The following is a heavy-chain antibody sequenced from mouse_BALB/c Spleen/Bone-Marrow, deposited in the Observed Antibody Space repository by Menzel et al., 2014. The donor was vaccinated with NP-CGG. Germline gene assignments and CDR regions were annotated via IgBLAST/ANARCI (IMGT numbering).Heavy chain of an antibody. CDR2: INPYNDGT. V-gene: IGHV1-14*01. D-gene: IGHD2-4*01. CDR3: AREGGLRRGDYYAMDY. Sequence: VQLQQPGPELVKPGASVKMSCKASGYTFTAYVMHWVQQKPGQGLEWIGYINPYNDGTKYNEKFKGKATLTSDKSSSTAYMELSSLTSEDSAVYYCAREGGLRRGDYYAMDYWGQGTSVPVSS. J-gene: IGHJ4*01. CDR1: GYTFTAYV.